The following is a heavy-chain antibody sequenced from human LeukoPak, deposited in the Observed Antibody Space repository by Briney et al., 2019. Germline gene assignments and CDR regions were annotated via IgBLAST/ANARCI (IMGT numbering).Heavy chain of an antibody. CDR1: GGSISSSSYY. CDR2: IYYTGNT. D-gene: IGHD2-2*01. Sequence: PSETLSLTCTVSGGSISSSSYYWGWLRQPPGKGLEWIGSIYYTGNTYYNPSLKSRVTISVDTSKNQFSLKLSPVTAENTTLDYGARLVRGGPCPSGAQLGDYSYGVGVWRRGTTVSVSS. V-gene: IGHV4-39*01. CDR3: ARLVRGGPCPSGAQLGDYSYGVGV. J-gene: IGHJ6*02.